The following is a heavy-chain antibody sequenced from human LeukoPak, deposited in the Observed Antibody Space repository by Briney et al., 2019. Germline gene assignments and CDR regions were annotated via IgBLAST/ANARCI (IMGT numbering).Heavy chain of an antibody. CDR2: ISSGGSYI. J-gene: IGHJ4*02. V-gene: IGHV3-21*01. Sequence: PGGSLRLSCAASGFTFDDYGMSWVRQAPGKGLEWVSSISSGGSYIHYADSVKGRFTISRDNTKNSLYLQMNSLRAEDTAVYLCAREFIGSWYWDSWGQGTLVTVSS. CDR1: GFTFDDYG. D-gene: IGHD6-13*01. CDR3: AREFIGSWYWDS.